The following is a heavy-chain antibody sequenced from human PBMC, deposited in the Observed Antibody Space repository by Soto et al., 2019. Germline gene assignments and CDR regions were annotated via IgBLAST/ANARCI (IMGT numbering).Heavy chain of an antibody. J-gene: IGHJ4*02. V-gene: IGHV3-23*01. CDR3: AKDRQSSGWPVDY. D-gene: IGHD6-19*01. Sequence: GGSLRLSCAASGFTFSSYAMSWVRQAPGKGLEWVSAISGSGGSTYYADTVKGQFTISRDNSKNTLYLQMNGLRAEDTAVYYCAKDRQSSGWPVDYWGQGTLVTVSS. CDR1: GFTFSSYA. CDR2: ISGSGGST.